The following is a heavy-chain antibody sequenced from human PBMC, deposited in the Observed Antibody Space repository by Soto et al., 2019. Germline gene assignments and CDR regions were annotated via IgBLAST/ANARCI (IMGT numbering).Heavy chain of an antibody. CDR1: GFTFSDYY. D-gene: IGHD3-16*01. J-gene: IGHJ4*02. CDR3: ARDRLATNYYFDS. V-gene: IGHV3-11*01. CDR2: ISSPGDIM. Sequence: SLRLSCAASGFTFSDYYMSWIRQAPGKGLEWVSYISSPGDIMYYADSVRGRFTVSRDNAKSSLYLQMNSLRAEDAAVYYCARDRLATNYYFDSWGQGTLVTVSS.